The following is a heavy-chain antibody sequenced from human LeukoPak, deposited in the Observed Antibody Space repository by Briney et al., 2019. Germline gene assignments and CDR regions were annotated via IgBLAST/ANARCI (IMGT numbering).Heavy chain of an antibody. D-gene: IGHD3-22*01. CDR3: ARDRYYYDSSANYYYTDV. V-gene: IGHV3-53*01. Sequence: HPGGSLRLSCAASGFTVSNRYMSWVRQAPGKGLEGVSVIYGGGSTHYAEAVKGRFTISRDSSKNTLYLLMNSLRAEDTAGYFCARDRYYYDSSANYYYTDVWGKGTTVTVSS. J-gene: IGHJ6*03. CDR1: GFTVSNRY. CDR2: IYGGGST.